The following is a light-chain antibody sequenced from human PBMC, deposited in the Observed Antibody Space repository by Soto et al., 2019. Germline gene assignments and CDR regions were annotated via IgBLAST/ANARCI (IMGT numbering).Light chain of an antibody. Sequence: ELVMTQSPATLSVSPGERATLSCRAIQSFSSNVAWYQQKPGQAPRLLIYGTSTRVTGIPARFSGSGSGTEFTLTISSLQSEDFAVYYCQQYYNWPLTFGGGTKVDIK. J-gene: IGKJ4*01. V-gene: IGKV3-15*01. CDR2: GTS. CDR3: QQYYNWPLT. CDR1: QSFSSN.